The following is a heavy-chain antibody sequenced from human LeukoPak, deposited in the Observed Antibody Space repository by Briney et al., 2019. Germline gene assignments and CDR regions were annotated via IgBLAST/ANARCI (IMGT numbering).Heavy chain of an antibody. CDR2: IYPGDSDT. CDR1: GYSFTSYW. J-gene: IGHJ4*02. D-gene: IGHD3-10*01. Sequence: GESLKISCKGSGYSFTSYWIGWVRQMPGKGLEWMGIIYPGDSDTRYNPSLQGQVTISADKSISPAYLQWSSLKASYTAMYYCARQSLTMLPYYFDYWGQGPLVTVSS. V-gene: IGHV5-51*01. CDR3: ARQSLTMLPYYFDY.